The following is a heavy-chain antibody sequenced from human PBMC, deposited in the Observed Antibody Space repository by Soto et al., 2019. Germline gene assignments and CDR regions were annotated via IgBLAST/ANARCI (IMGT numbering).Heavy chain of an antibody. CDR3: AQGLLLEWFYSYPFDF. Sequence: SLKVSCTESGDTFSSSAISWVRQAPGQGLEWMGGIVPVLSTTKYAKKFQARVTITADESTGTAYMELSSLSSEDTAVYYCAQGLLLEWFYSYPFDFSGQVTVVTVSP. D-gene: IGHD3-3*01. J-gene: IGHJ4*01. V-gene: IGHV1-69*13. CDR2: IVPVLSTT. CDR1: GDTFSSSA.